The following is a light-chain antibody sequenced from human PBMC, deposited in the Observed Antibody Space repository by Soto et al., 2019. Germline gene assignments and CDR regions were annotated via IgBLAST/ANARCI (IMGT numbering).Light chain of an antibody. V-gene: IGKV3-11*01. CDR3: QQRSNWRFT. CDR1: QSVSSY. CDR2: DAS. Sequence: EIVLTQSPATLSLSPGERATLSCRASQSVSSYLAWYQQKPGQAPRLLIYDASSRATGIPARFSGRGSGTAFTLTISSLEPEDFAVYYCQQRSNWRFTFGPGTKVDIK. J-gene: IGKJ3*01.